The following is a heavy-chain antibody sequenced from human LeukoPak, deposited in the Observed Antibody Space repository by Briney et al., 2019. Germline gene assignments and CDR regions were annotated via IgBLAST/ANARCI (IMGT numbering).Heavy chain of an antibody. J-gene: IGHJ5*02. CDR2: IYSSGST. CDR3: ARAPSGSYIEWFDL. Sequence: PSETLSLTCTVSGGSISSGDYYWSWIRQPPGMGLEWIGYIYSSGSTYYNPSLKSRVAISVDTSKNQFSLILTSVTAADTAVYYCARAPSGSYIEWFDLWGQGTLVTVSS. D-gene: IGHD1-26*01. V-gene: IGHV4-30-4*01. CDR1: GGSISSGDYY.